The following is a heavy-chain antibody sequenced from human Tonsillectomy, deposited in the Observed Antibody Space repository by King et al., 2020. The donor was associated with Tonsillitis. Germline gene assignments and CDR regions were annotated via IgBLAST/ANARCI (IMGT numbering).Heavy chain of an antibody. CDR1: GGSINNYY. V-gene: IGHV4-59*08. Sequence: QLQESGPGLVKPSETLSLTCTVSGGSINNYYWSWIRQPPGKGLEWIGYIPYSGNTNHNPSLKSRVTMSVHASKNQVSLKLNSVTAADTAVYYCARHSGGDHDAFDIWGQGTLVTISS. CDR2: IPYSGNT. D-gene: IGHD3-10*01. CDR3: ARHSGGDHDAFDI. J-gene: IGHJ3*02.